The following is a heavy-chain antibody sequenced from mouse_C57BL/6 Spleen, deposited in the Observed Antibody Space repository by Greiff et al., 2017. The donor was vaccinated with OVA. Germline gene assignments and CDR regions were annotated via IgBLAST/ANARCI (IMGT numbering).Heavy chain of an antibody. D-gene: IGHD3-3*01. CDR2: INPYNGGT. CDR3: ARGGGTGHGYFDY. J-gene: IGHJ2*01. V-gene: IGHV1-19*01. Sequence: VQLKESGPVLVKPGASVKMSCKASGYTFTDYYMNWVKQSHGKSLEWIGVINPYNGGTSYNQKFKGKATLTVDKSSSTAYMELNSLTSEDSAVYYCARGGGTGHGYFDYWGQGTTLTVSS. CDR1: GYTFTDYY.